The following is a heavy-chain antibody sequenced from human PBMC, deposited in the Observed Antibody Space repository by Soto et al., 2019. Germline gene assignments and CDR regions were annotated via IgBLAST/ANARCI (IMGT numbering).Heavy chain of an antibody. D-gene: IGHD4-17*01. J-gene: IGHJ6*02. V-gene: IGHV1-69*12. Sequence: QVQLVQSGAEVKKPGSSVKVSCKASGGTLSNYGISWVRQAPGQGLEWMGGIIPVFGTANYAQKFQGRVTITADESTTTVYMDVSSLRSDVTAVYYCARGDSTKIVVTTYYGMDVWGQGTTVTVSS. CDR1: GGTLSNYG. CDR3: ARGDSTKIVVTTYYGMDV. CDR2: IIPVFGTA.